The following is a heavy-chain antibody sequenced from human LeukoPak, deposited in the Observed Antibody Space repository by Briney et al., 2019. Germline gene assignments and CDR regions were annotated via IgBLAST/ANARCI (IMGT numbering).Heavy chain of an antibody. CDR1: GGTFSSYA. D-gene: IGHD4-17*01. CDR2: ISAYNGNT. Sequence: SVKVSCKASGGTFSSYAISWVRQAPGQGLEWMGWISAYNGNTNYAQKFQGRVTITTDESTSTAYMELSSLRSEDTAVYYCARGEPYGDSLRDGMDVWGQGTTVTVSS. J-gene: IGHJ6*02. V-gene: IGHV1-69*05. CDR3: ARGEPYGDSLRDGMDV.